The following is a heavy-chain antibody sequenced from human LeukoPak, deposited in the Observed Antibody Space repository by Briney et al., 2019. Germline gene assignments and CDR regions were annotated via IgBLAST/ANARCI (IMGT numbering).Heavy chain of an antibody. CDR2: IWYDGSNK. J-gene: IGHJ4*02. CDR3: ARDHAQIVVVPAASLDY. V-gene: IGHV3-33*01. D-gene: IGHD2-2*01. Sequence: PGGSLRLSCAASGFTFSSYGMHWVRQAPGKGLEWVAVIWYDGSNKYYADSVKGRFTISRDNSKNTLYLQMNSLRAEDTAVYYCARDHAQIVVVPAASLDYWGQGTLVTVSS. CDR1: GFTFSSYG.